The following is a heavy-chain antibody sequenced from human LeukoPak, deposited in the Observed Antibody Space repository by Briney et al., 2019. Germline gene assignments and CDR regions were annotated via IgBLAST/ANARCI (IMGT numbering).Heavy chain of an antibody. CDR1: GFTFSSYE. D-gene: IGHD3-9*01. J-gene: IGHJ4*02. CDR2: ISSSGSTI. CDR3: ARDSLSGGYYDILTGYYAIDY. Sequence: GGSLRLSCAASGFTFSSYEMNWVRQAPGKGLEWVSYISSSGSTIYYADSVKGRFTISRDNAKNSLYLQMNSLRAEDTAVYYCARDSLSGGYYDILTGYYAIDYWGQGTLVTVSS. V-gene: IGHV3-48*03.